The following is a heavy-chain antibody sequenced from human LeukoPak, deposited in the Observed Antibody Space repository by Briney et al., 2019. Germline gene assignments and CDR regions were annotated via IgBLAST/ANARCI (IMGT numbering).Heavy chain of an antibody. CDR2: IRSKAYGGTT. CDR3: TRYNWNYEVHYYYMDV. V-gene: IGHV3-49*04. D-gene: IGHD1-7*01. Sequence: GGSLRLSCTASGFTFGDYAMSWVRQAPGKGLEWVGFIRSKAYGGTTEYAASVKGRFTISRDDSKSIAYLQMNSLKTEDTAVYYCTRYNWNYEVHYYYMDVWGKGTTVTVSS. CDR1: GFTFGDYA. J-gene: IGHJ6*03.